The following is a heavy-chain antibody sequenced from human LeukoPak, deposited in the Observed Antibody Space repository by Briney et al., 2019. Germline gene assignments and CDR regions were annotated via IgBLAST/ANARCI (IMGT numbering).Heavy chain of an antibody. D-gene: IGHD1-26*01. J-gene: IGHJ4*02. CDR2: IIPIFGTA. CDR1: GYTFTSYG. V-gene: IGHV1-69*13. Sequence: ASVKVSCKASGYTFTSYGISWVRQAPGQGLEWMGGIIPIFGTANYAQKFQGRVTITADESTSTAYMELSSLRSEDTAVYYCARDVEVGATGYFDYWGQGTLVTVSS. CDR3: ARDVEVGATGYFDY.